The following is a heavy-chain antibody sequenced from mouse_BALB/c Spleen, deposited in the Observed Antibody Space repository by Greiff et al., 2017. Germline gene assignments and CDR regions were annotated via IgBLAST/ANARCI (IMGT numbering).Heavy chain of an antibody. V-gene: IGHV2-6-7*01. Sequence: VMLVESGPGLVAPSQSLSITCTVSGFSLTGYGVNWVRQPPGKGLEWLGMIWGDGSTDYNSALKSRLSISKDNSKSQVFLKMNSLQTDDTARYYCARGARNVLYAIDYWGQGTSVTVSS. D-gene: IGHD3-1*01. CDR2: IWGDGST. CDR3: ARGARNVLYAIDY. J-gene: IGHJ4*01. CDR1: GFSLTGYG.